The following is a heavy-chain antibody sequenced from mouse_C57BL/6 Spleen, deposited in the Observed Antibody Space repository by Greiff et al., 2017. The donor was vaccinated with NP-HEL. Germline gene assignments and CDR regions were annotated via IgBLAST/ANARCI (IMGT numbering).Heavy chain of an antibody. V-gene: IGHV5-4*01. CDR1: GFTFSSYA. Sequence: EVQGVESGGGLVKPGGSLKLSCAASGFTFSSYAMSWVRQTPEKRLEWVATISDGGSYTYYPDNVKGRFTISRDNAKNNLYLQMSHLKSEDTAMYYCARGGYYSNYDAMDYWGQGTSVTVSS. D-gene: IGHD2-5*01. J-gene: IGHJ4*01. CDR2: ISDGGSYT. CDR3: ARGGYYSNYDAMDY.